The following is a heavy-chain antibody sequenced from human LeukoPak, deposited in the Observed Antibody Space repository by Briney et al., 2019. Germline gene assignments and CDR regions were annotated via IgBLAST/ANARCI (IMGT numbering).Heavy chain of an antibody. CDR3: ALVVPGAIYYYYYMDV. V-gene: IGHV1-69*13. Sequence: ASVKVSCKASGYTFTSYGISWVRQAPGQGLEWMGGIIPIFGTTNYAQKFQGRVTITADESTSTAYMELTSLRSEDTAVYYCALVVPGAIYYYYYMDVWGKGTTVTVSS. CDR2: IIPIFGTT. J-gene: IGHJ6*03. D-gene: IGHD2-2*01. CDR1: GYTFTSYG.